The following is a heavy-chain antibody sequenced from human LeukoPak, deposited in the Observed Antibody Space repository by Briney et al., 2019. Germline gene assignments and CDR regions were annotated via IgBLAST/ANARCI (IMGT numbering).Heavy chain of an antibody. CDR1: GFTFSSYS. CDR2: ISSSSSYI. Sequence: GGSLRLSCAASGFTFSSYSMNWVRQAPGKGLEWVSSISSSSSYIYYADSVKGRFTISRDNAKNSLYLQMNSLRVEDTAVYYCAKNRGAGSHYYYHMNVWGKGTTVTVSS. D-gene: IGHD1-26*01. V-gene: IGHV3-21*04. CDR3: AKNRGAGSHYYYHMNV. J-gene: IGHJ6*03.